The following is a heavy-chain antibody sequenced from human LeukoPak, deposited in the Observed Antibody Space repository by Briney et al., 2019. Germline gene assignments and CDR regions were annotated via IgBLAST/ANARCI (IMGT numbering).Heavy chain of an antibody. V-gene: IGHV1-69*06. CDR2: IIPIFGAA. D-gene: IGHD6-6*01. CDR1: GGTFSSYA. Sequence: SVKVSCKASGGTFSSYAISWVRQAPGQGLEWMGGIIPIFGAANYAQKFQGRVTITADKSTSTAYMELSSLRSEDTAVYYCATRSSSSSSSYFDYWGQGTLVTVSS. J-gene: IGHJ4*02. CDR3: ATRSSSSSSSYFDY.